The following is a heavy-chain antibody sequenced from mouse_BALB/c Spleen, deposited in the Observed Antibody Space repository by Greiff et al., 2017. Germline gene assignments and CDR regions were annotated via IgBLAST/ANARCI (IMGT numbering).Heavy chain of an antibody. CDR1: GFSLTGYG. D-gene: IGHD2-14*01. CDR3: ARAYYRYDVYFDY. V-gene: IGHV2-6-7*01. CDR2: IWGDGST. J-gene: IGHJ2*01. Sequence: QVQLQQSGPGLVAPSQSLSITCTVSGFSLTGYGVNWVRQPPGKCLEWLGMIWGDGSTDYNSALKSRLSISKDNSKSQVFLKMNSLQTDDTARYYCARAYYRYDVYFDYWGQGTTLTVSS.